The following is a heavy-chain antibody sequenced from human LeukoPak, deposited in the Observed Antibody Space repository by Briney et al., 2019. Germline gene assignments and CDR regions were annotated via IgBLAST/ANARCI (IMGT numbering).Heavy chain of an antibody. V-gene: IGHV1-18*04. J-gene: IGHJ4*02. D-gene: IGHD6-19*01. CDR2: ISAYNANT. Sequence: ASLKVSCKASGYTFTGYYMHWVRQAPGQGLEWMGWISAYNANTNFAQNLQGRVTMTTDTSTSTAYMELRSLRSDDTAVYYCARVQGSSGWYIFDYWGQGTLVTVSS. CDR3: ARVQGSSGWYIFDY. CDR1: GYTFTGYY.